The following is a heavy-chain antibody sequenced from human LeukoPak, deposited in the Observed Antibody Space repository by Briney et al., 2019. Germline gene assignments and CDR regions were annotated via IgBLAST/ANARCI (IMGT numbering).Heavy chain of an antibody. Sequence: GGSLRLSCSASGFTFSSYAMHWVRQAPGKGLEYVSAISSNGGSTYYADSVKGRFTISRDNSKNTLYLQMSSLRAEDTAVYYCVKGYCSGGSCSLYYYYYGMDVWGQGTTVTVSS. J-gene: IGHJ6*02. V-gene: IGHV3-64D*09. CDR3: VKGYCSGGSCSLYYYYYGMDV. CDR2: ISSNGGST. CDR1: GFTFSSYA. D-gene: IGHD2-15*01.